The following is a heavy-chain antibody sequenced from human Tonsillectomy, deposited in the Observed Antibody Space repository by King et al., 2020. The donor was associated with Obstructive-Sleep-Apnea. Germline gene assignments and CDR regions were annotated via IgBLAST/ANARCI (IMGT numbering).Heavy chain of an antibody. V-gene: IGHV3-30-3*01. CDR2: ISYDGSNK. Sequence: QLVQSGGGVVQPGRSLRLSCAASGFTFSSYAIHWVRQAPGKGLEWVAVISYDGSNKYYANSGKGRFTISRDNSKNTLYLQMNSLRAEDTAVYYCARDAARPAVIGHFQHWGQGTLVTVSS. D-gene: IGHD2-2*02. CDR3: ARDAARPAVIGHFQH. J-gene: IGHJ1*01. CDR1: GFTFSSYA.